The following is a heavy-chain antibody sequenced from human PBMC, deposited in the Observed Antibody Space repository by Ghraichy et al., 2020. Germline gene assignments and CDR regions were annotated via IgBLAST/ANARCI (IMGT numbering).Heavy chain of an antibody. CDR3: ARDRGSYNWNYDYYYGMDV. D-gene: IGHD1-20*01. CDR2: IYYSGST. CDR1: GGSVSSGSYY. Sequence: SQTLSLTCTVSGGSVSSGSYYWSWIRQPPGKGLEWIGYIYYSGSTNYNPSFKSRVTISVDTSKNQFSLKLSSVTAADTAVYYWARDRGSYNWNYDYYYGMDVWGQGTTVTVSS. V-gene: IGHV4-61*01. J-gene: IGHJ6*02.